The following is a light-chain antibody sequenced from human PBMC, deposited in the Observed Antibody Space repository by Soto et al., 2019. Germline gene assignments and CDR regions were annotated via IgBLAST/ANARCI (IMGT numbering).Light chain of an antibody. V-gene: IGKV1-27*01. CDR2: ATS. CDR3: QKYNSAPRT. CDR1: QGIAPY. J-gene: IGKJ4*01. Sequence: DVQMTQSPSSLSAFVGDRVTITCRASQGIAPYLAWFQQKPGKVPKLLIYATSTLQSCVPSRFSDSGSGTDFTLTINSLQPEDVGTYYCQKYNSAPRTFGGGTKVEIK.